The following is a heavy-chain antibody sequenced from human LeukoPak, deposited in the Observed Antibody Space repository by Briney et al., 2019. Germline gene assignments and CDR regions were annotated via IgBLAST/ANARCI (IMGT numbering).Heavy chain of an antibody. CDR1: GITFSSFG. D-gene: IGHD4-11*01. V-gene: IGHV3-33*01. CDR3: ARDGTVTAGPFDP. Sequence: GGSLRLSCAAPGITFSSFGMHWLRQAPGKGLEWVAFIWHDGSNKYYADSVKGRFTISRDNSKNTLYLQMNSLRVEDTAVYYCARDGTVTAGPFDPWGRGTLVTVSS. J-gene: IGHJ5*02. CDR2: IWHDGSNK.